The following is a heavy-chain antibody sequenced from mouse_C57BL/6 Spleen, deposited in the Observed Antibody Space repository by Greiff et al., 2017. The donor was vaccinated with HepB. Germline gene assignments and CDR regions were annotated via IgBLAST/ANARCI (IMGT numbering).Heavy chain of an antibody. V-gene: IGHV5-4*01. CDR1: GFTFSSYA. CDR2: ISDGGSYT. D-gene: IGHD2-4*01. J-gene: IGHJ4*01. Sequence: EVKLVESGGGLVKPGGSLKLSCAASGFTFSSYAMSWVRQTPEKRLEWVATISDGGSYTYYPDNVKGRVTISRDNAKNNLYLQMSHLKSEDTAMYYCARDGIYYDSLAMDYWGQGTSVTVSS. CDR3: ARDGIYYDSLAMDY.